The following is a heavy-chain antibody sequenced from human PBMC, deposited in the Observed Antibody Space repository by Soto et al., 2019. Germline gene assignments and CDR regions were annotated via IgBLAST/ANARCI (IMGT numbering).Heavy chain of an antibody. Sequence: EVQLLESGGGLVQPGGSLRLSCAASGFTFSSYAMSWVRQAPGKGLEWVSAISGSGGSTYYADSVKGRFTISRDNSKNTLYLQMNSLRAEDTAVYYCAKRFGSGSYNHLFWTTYYYYGMDVWGQGTTVTVSS. D-gene: IGHD3-10*01. CDR3: AKRFGSGSYNHLFWTTYYYYGMDV. J-gene: IGHJ6*02. CDR1: GFTFSSYA. V-gene: IGHV3-23*01. CDR2: ISGSGGST.